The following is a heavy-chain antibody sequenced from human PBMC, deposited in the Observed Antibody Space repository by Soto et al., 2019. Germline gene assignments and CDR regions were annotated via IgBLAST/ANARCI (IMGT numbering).Heavy chain of an antibody. CDR3: TRDASRDSSARGWFDP. D-gene: IGHD6-13*01. V-gene: IGHV3-21*01. Sequence: LRLSCAASGFTFRSFTMNWVRQAPGTGLEWVSTISSNSAYIYYTDALRGRFTISRDNAKNSLHLQMNSLRAEDTAVYYCTRDASRDSSARGWFDPWGPGTLVTVSS. CDR1: GFTFRSFT. J-gene: IGHJ5*02. CDR2: ISSNSAYI.